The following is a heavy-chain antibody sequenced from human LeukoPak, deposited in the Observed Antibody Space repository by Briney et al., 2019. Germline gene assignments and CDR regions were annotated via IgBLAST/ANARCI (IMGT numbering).Heavy chain of an antibody. Sequence: GGSLRLSCAASGFTFSSYWMGWVRQAPGKGLEWVANIKQDGSEKYYVDSVKGRFTISRDNAKNSLYLQMNSLRAEDTAVYYCARDILTGSNWFDPWGQGTLVTVSS. V-gene: IGHV3-7*03. CDR3: ARDILTGSNWFDP. CDR2: IKQDGSEK. J-gene: IGHJ5*02. CDR1: GFTFSSYW. D-gene: IGHD3-9*01.